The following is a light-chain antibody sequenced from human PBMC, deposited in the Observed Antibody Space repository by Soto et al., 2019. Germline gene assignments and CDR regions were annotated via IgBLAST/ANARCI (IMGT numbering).Light chain of an antibody. CDR2: EVN. CDR1: SSDVGGYNY. J-gene: IGLJ1*01. CDR3: SSYAGSSNV. V-gene: IGLV2-8*01. Sequence: SVLTQPPSASGSPGQSVAISCTGTSSDVGGYNYVSWYQQHPGKAPKLMIYEVNKRPSGVPDRFSGSKSGNTASLTVSGLQAEDEADYYCSSYAGSSNVFGTGTKVIV.